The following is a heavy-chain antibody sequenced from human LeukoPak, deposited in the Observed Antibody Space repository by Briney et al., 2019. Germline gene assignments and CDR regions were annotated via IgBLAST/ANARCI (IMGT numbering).Heavy chain of an antibody. CDR1: GFTFSSYA. CDR3: ARELSWSGRDY. J-gene: IGHJ4*02. V-gene: IGHV3-7*01. D-gene: IGHD3-3*01. Sequence: TGGSLRLSCAASGFTFSSYAMSWVRQAPGKGLEWVANINQDGSAKNYLDSVKGRFTIPIDRGKNSLYLQMNSLRDEDTAVYYCARELSWSGRDYWGQGTLVTVSS. CDR2: INQDGSAK.